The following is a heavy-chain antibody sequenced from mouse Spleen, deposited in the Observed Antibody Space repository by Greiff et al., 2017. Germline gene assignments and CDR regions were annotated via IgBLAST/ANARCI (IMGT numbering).Heavy chain of an antibody. D-gene: IGHD4-1*01. CDR3: ARYAGNYYFDY. CDR2: IRNKANGYTT. Sequence: DVKLVESGGGLVQPGGSLSLSCAASGFTFTDYYMSWVRQPPGKALEWLGFIRNKANGYTTEYSASVNGRFTISRDNSQSILYLQMNALRAEDSATYYCARYAGNYYFDYWGQGTTLTVSS. V-gene: IGHV7-3*01. J-gene: IGHJ2*01. CDR1: GFTFTDYY.